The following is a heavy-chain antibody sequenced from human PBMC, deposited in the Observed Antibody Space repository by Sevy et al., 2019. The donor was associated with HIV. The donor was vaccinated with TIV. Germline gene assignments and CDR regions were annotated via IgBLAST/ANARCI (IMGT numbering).Heavy chain of an antibody. D-gene: IGHD1-7*01. CDR1: GFTFSNYW. V-gene: IGHV3-7*01. J-gene: IGHJ6*02. CDR2: IKHDGSDT. CDR3: ARGGTLVDGTLIPWGMDV. Sequence: GGSLRLSCAASGFTFSNYWMNWVRHAPGKGLEWVANIKHDGSDTYYADSVKGRFTLSRDDINICLSLQMNSLRVEDTAVYYCARGGTLVDGTLIPWGMDVWGPGTTVTVSS.